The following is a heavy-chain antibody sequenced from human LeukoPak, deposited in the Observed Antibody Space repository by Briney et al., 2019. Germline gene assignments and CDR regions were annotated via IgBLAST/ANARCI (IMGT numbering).Heavy chain of an antibody. CDR3: ARYCSSTSCHFDY. V-gene: IGHV3-33*01. CDR2: IWYDGSNK. J-gene: IGHJ4*02. Sequence: GGSLRLSCAASGFTFSSYGMHWVRQAPGKGLEWVAVIWYDGSNKYYADSVKGRFTISRDNSKNTLYLQMNSLRAEDTAVYCCARYCSSTSCHFDYWGQGTLVTVSS. CDR1: GFTFSSYG. D-gene: IGHD2-2*01.